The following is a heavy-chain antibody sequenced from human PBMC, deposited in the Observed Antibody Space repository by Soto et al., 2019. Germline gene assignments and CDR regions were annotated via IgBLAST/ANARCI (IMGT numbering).Heavy chain of an antibody. J-gene: IGHJ4*02. V-gene: IGHV4-4*02. CDR3: ASGKDGYNPGPGFDY. CDR1: GGSISSSNW. D-gene: IGHD5-12*01. Sequence: QVQLQESGPGLVKPSGTLSLTCAVSGGSISSSNWWSWVRQPPGKGLEWIGEIYHSGSTNYNPSLKRRVTISVDKSNNQFSLKLSSVTAADTAVYYCASGKDGYNPGPGFDYWGQGTLVTVSS. CDR2: IYHSGST.